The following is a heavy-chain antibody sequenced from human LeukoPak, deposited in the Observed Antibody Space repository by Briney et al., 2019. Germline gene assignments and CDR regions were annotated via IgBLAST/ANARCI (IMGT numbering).Heavy chain of an antibody. CDR2: IYYSGST. J-gene: IGHJ4*02. V-gene: IGHV4-31*03. CDR1: GGSISSGGYY. D-gene: IGHD6-19*01. Sequence: SQTLSLTCTVSGGSISSGGYYWSWIRQHPGKGLEWIGYIYYSGSTYYNPSLKSRVTISVDTSKNQFSLKLSSVTAADTAVYYCARGIAVAGTGVDYWGQGTLVTVSS. CDR3: ARGIAVAGTGVDY.